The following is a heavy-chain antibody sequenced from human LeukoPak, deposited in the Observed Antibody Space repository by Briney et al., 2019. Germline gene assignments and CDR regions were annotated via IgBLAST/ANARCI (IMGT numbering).Heavy chain of an antibody. CDR3: ARGVGATHFDY. Sequence: PGESLRLSCAASGFTFSSYWMSWVRQAPGKGLEWVAIIKQDGPEKYYVDSVKGRFTISRDNAKNSLYLQMNSLRAEDTAVYYCARGVGATHFDYWGQGTLVTVSS. D-gene: IGHD1-26*01. V-gene: IGHV3-7*04. CDR1: GFTFSSYW. J-gene: IGHJ4*02. CDR2: IKQDGPEK.